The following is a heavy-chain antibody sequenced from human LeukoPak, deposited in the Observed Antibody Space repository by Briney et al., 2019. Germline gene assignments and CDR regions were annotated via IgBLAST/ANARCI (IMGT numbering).Heavy chain of an antibody. V-gene: IGHV4-34*01. D-gene: IGHD6-13*01. CDR1: GGSFSGYY. CDR2: INHSGST. J-gene: IGHJ4*02. CDR3: ARGRRAAAGRLDY. Sequence: SETLSLTCAVYGGSFSGYYWSWIRQPPGKGLEWIGEINHSGSTNYNPSLKSRVTISVDTSKNQFSLKLSSVTAADTAVYYCARGRRAAAGRLDYWGQGTLVTVSP.